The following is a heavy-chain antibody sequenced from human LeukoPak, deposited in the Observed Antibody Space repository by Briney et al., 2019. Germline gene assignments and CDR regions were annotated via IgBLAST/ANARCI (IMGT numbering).Heavy chain of an antibody. V-gene: IGHV3-23*01. Sequence: EGSLRLSCAASGFTFSSYAMMWVRQAPEKGLEWVSSITGSGDGTYYADSVRGRFTISRDNSKNTLYLQVNSLRAEDTAVYFCVKGFVHPTYYFEYWGQGTLVTVSS. CDR3: VKGFVHPTYYFEY. CDR1: GFTFSSYA. D-gene: IGHD3-10*01. CDR2: ITGSGDGT. J-gene: IGHJ4*02.